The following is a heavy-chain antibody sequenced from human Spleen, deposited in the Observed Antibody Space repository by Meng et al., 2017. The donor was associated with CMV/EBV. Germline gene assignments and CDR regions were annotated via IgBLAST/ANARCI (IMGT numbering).Heavy chain of an antibody. V-gene: IGHV3-30*04. CDR2: ISYDGTNA. D-gene: IGHD6-6*01. Sequence: GFTFSSHAMNWVRQAPGKGLEWVAVISYDGTNAYYADSVKGRFTISRDNSKNTLFLQMNSLRAEDTAVYYCARDRGEYSSSSLGIDYWGQGTLVTVSS. J-gene: IGHJ4*02. CDR1: GFTFSSHA. CDR3: ARDRGEYSSSSLGIDY.